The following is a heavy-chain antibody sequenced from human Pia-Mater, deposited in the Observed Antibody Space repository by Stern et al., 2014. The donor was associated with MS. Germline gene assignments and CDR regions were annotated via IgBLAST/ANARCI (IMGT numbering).Heavy chain of an antibody. CDR2: VYYSGIT. D-gene: IGHD4-11*01. CDR1: GGSITNRDY. J-gene: IGHJ2*01. CDR3: ARGVTAVTNYVPNWCFDL. V-gene: IGHV4-39*02. Sequence: QLQLQESGPGLVKPSETLSLTCTVSGGSITNRDYWGWIRQSPGKGLEWXGSVYYSGITYYRPSLKSRATLSIDTSRNQLFLNLNSVTATDTAVYFCARGVTAVTNYVPNWCFDLWGRGTLVTVSS.